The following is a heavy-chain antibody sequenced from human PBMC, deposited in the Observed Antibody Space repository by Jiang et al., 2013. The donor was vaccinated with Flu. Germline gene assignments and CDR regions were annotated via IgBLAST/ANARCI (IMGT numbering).Heavy chain of an antibody. CDR2: AYYSGNT. V-gene: IGHV4-39*01. D-gene: IGHD2-21*02. J-gene: IGHJ5*02. Sequence: ETLSLTCTLAGASVRTTSYWWGWIRQPPGKGLEWIGHAYYSGNTYYNPSLSRRVTISVDTSKNQFSLKLTSVTAADTAVYYCARLGVVTTIRGWFDPWGQGTLVTVSS. CDR3: ARLGVVTTIRGWFDP. CDR1: GASVRTTSYW.